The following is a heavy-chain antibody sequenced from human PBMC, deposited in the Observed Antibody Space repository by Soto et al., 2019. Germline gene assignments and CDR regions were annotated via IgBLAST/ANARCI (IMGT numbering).Heavy chain of an antibody. Sequence: GGSLRLSCVASGFSFSSTWMHWVRQAPGKGLVWVSRIKSDGRSTTYAGSVKGRFTISRDNAKNTFYLQMNSLTAEDTAVYYCVRDRYYNMDVWGQGTTVTVSS. CDR2: IKSDGRST. V-gene: IGHV3-74*01. J-gene: IGHJ6*02. CDR1: GFSFSSTW. CDR3: VRDRYYNMDV.